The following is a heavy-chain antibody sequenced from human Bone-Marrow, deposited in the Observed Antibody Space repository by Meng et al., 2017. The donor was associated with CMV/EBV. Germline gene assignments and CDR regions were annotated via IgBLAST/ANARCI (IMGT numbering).Heavy chain of an antibody. J-gene: IGHJ6*02. Sequence: GESLKISCAASGFTFSSYAMHWVRQAPGKGLEWVAVISYDGSNKYYADSVKGRFTIFRDNSKNSWYLQMNSLRTEDTAVYLCAREMIGYCSSTSCYHYYYYGMDVWGQGTTVTVSS. CDR1: GFTFSSYA. CDR3: AREMIGYCSSTSCYHYYYYGMDV. V-gene: IGHV3-30-3*01. CDR2: ISYDGSNK. D-gene: IGHD2-2*01.